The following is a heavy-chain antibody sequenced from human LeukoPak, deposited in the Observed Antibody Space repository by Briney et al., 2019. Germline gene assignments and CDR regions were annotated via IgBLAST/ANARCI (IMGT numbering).Heavy chain of an antibody. D-gene: IGHD6-13*01. CDR2: KKQDGSEK. J-gene: IGHJ5*02. V-gene: IGHV3-7*03. CDR3: ARDRVAAAGTNWFDP. CDR1: GFTFSSYW. Sequence: GGSLRLSCAASGFTFSSYWMSWVRQAPGKGLEWVANKKQDGSEKYYVDSVKGRFTISRDNAKNSLYLQMNSLRAEDTAVYYCARDRVAAAGTNWFDPWGQGTLVTVSS.